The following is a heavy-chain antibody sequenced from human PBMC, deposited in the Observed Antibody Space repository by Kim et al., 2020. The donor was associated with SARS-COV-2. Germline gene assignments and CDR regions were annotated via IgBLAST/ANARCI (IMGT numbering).Heavy chain of an antibody. CDR2: IKQDGSEK. CDR3: ARAGWGSYRYNQPQHWFDP. CDR1: GFTFSSYW. J-gene: IGHJ5*02. D-gene: IGHD3-16*02. V-gene: IGHV3-7*01. Sequence: GGSLRLSCAASGFTFSSYWMSWVRQAPGKGLEWVANIKQDGSEKYYVDSVKGRFTISRDNAKNSLYLQMNSLRAEDTAVYYCARAGWGSYRYNQPQHWFDPWGQGTLVTVSS.